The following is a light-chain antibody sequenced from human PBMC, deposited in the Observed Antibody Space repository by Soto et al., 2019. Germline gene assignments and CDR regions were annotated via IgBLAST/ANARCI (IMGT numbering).Light chain of an antibody. J-gene: IGKJ3*01. CDR1: QSISSN. CDR3: QQYNNWPPFS. Sequence: EIVMTQSPATLSVSPGERATLSCRASQSISSNLAWYQQKNGRTPRLLIYGASTRAAGIPARFSGSGSGTDFTLTISSLQSEDFAVYYCQQYNNWPPFSFGPGTTVDIK. CDR2: GAS. V-gene: IGKV3-15*01.